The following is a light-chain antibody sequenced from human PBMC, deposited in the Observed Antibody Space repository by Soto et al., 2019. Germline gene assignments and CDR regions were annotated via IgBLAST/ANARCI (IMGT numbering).Light chain of an antibody. Sequence: QSVLTQPASVSGSPGQSITISCTGTSSDVGGYNYVSWYQQHPGKAPKLMIYDVSNRPSRVSNRFSGSKSGNTASLTISGLQAEDEADYYCSSYTSSSTLEVFGGGTQLTVL. V-gene: IGLV2-14*01. CDR1: SSDVGGYNY. J-gene: IGLJ2*01. CDR2: DVS. CDR3: SSYTSSSTLEV.